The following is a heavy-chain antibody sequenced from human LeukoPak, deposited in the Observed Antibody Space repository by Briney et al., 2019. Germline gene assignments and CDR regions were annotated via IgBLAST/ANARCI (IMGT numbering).Heavy chain of an antibody. J-gene: IGHJ4*02. CDR3: ARGHYDVLAASYKWTLDY. CDR1: GFTFNTFN. D-gene: IGHD3-9*01. V-gene: IGHV3-21*01. Sequence: GGSVRLSCAASGFTFNTFNMNWVRQAPGKGLEWVSSITSGGDYIYYADSVKGRFTTSRDNAKNSLSLQLNSLRVEDTAVYYCARGHYDVLAASYKWTLDYWGQGTLVTVSS. CDR2: ITSGGDYI.